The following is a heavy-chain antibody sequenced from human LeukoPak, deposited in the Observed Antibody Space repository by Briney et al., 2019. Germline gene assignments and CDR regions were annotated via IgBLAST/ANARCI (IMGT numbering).Heavy chain of an antibody. V-gene: IGHV1-2*02. CDR3: ARKRGVGVDTNAFDL. CDR1: GYTFSDYY. D-gene: IGHD3-3*01. J-gene: IGHJ3*01. Sequence: ASVKVSCKASGYTFSDYYMHWVRQAPAQGLEWMGWISPNSVEKKYAQKFRGRVTMTRDTSISTAYMELSRLRSDDTAVYYCARKRGVGVDTNAFDLWGQGTMVTVSS. CDR2: ISPNSVEK.